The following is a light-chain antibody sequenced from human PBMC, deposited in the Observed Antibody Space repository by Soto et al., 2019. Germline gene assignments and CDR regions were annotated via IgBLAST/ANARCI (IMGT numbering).Light chain of an antibody. CDR3: QQYNNYPWT. V-gene: IGKV1-5*03. CDR1: QYIHNY. CDR2: EAA. Sequence: DIQMTQSPSTLSASVGDRVTITCRASQYIHNYLAWYQQKPGEAPKLLIYEAANLESGVPSRFSGSGTGTEFTPTLSSLQPDDFATYYCQQYNNYPWTFGQGTRVEI. J-gene: IGKJ1*01.